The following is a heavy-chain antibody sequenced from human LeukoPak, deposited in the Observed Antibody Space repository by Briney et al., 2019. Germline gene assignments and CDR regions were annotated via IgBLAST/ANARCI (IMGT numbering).Heavy chain of an antibody. V-gene: IGHV3-7*01. CDR2: IKQDGSEK. D-gene: IGHD1-1*01. J-gene: IGHJ4*02. CDR1: GFTFSSYW. CDR3: ARDFTSWPGRPYYFDY. Sequence: GGSLRLSCAASGFTFSSYWMSWVRQAPGKGLEWVANIKQDGSEKYYVDSVKGRFTISRDNAKNSLYLQMNSLRAEDTAVYYCARDFTSWPGRPYYFDYWGQGTLVTVSS.